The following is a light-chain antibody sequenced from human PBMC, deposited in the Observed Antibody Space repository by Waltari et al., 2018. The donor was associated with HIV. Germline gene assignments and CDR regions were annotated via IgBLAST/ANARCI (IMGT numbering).Light chain of an antibody. CDR3: MQALQTRLT. Sequence: DIVMTQSPLSLPVTPGEPASLSCRSSQTLLHSNGYNYLDWYLQKPGQSPQLLIYLGSNRASGVPDRFSGSGSGTDFTLKISRVEAEDVGIYYCMQALQTRLTFGGGTKVEIK. J-gene: IGKJ4*01. CDR2: LGS. CDR1: QTLLHSNGYNY. V-gene: IGKV2-28*01.